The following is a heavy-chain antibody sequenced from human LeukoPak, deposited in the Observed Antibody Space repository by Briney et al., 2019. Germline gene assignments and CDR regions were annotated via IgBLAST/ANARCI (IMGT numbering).Heavy chain of an antibody. CDR1: GGSFSGYY. J-gene: IGHJ4*02. V-gene: IGHV4-34*01. Sequence: PSETLSLTCAVYGGSFSGYYWSWIRQPPGRGLEWIGEINHSVSTNYNPSLKSRVTISVDTSKNQFSLKLSSVTAADTAVYYCARGWRYSSGWYDYWGQGTLVTVSS. CDR2: INHSVST. D-gene: IGHD6-13*01. CDR3: ARGWRYSSGWYDY.